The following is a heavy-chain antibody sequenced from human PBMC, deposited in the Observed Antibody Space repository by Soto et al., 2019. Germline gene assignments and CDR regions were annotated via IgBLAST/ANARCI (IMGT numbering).Heavy chain of an antibody. CDR3: VRIYGPGVFGLFDP. Sequence: GGSLRLSCAASGFTFSDHYMDWVRQAPGKGLEWVGRTRNKANSYTTEYAASVKGRFTISRDDSKNSLYLQMNSLKTEDMAVYYCVRIYGPGVFGLFDPWGQGTLVTVSS. V-gene: IGHV3-72*01. D-gene: IGHD3-10*01. CDR1: GFTFSDHY. CDR2: TRNKANSYTT. J-gene: IGHJ5*02.